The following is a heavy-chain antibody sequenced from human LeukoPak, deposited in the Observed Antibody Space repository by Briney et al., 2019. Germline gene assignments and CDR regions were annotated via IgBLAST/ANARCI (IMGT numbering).Heavy chain of an antibody. CDR3: AKDDRIQARRYSYNY. V-gene: IGHV3-23*01. J-gene: IGHJ4*02. D-gene: IGHD5-18*01. CDR2: ISGSGGST. Sequence: GGSLRLSCAASGFTFSSYWMSWVRQAPGKGLEWVSAISGSGGSTSYADSVKGRFTISRDNSKNTLYLQMNSLRAEDTAVYYCAKDDRIQARRYSYNYWGQGTLVTVSS. CDR1: GFTFSSYW.